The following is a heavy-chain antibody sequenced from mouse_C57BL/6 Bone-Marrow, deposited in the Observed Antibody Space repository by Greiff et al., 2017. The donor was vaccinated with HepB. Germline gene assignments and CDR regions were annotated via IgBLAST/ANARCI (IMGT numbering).Heavy chain of an antibody. CDR2: IDPANGNT. J-gene: IGHJ2*01. V-gene: IGHV14-3*01. Sequence: VQLQQSVAELVRPGASVKLSCTASGFNIKNPYMHWVKQRPEQGLEWIGRIDPANGNTKYAPKFQGKATITADTSSNTAYLQLSSLTSEDTAIYYCARSGYWGQGTTLTVSS. CDR3: ARSGY. CDR1: GFNIKNPY. D-gene: IGHD3-1*01.